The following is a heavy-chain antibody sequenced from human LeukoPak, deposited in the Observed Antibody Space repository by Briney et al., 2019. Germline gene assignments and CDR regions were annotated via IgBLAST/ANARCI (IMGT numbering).Heavy chain of an antibody. CDR2: IYNSVST. D-gene: IGHD5-18*01. Sequence: PSETLSLTCAVSGYSMSSGDYWGWIRQPPGKGLEWIGSIYNSVSTYYNPSLKSRVTISVDTSKRQFSLTLSSVTAADTAVYYCARNRSEPLGYGGSFDYWGQGTLVTVSS. V-gene: IGHV4-38-2*01. CDR1: GYSMSSGDY. J-gene: IGHJ4*02. CDR3: ARNRSEPLGYGGSFDY.